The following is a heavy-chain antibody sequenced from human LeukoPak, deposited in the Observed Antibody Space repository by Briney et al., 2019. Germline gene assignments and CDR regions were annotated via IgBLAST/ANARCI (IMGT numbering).Heavy chain of an antibody. Sequence: GGSLRLSCAASGFTVSSNYMSWVRQAPGKGLEWVSAIYSGGSTYYADSVKGRFTISRDNSKNTLYLQMNSLRAEDTAVYYCARDSPGYNFDYWGQGTLVTVSS. V-gene: IGHV3-66*02. J-gene: IGHJ4*02. CDR3: ARDSPGYNFDY. CDR2: IYSGGST. CDR1: GFTVSSNY. D-gene: IGHD1-1*01.